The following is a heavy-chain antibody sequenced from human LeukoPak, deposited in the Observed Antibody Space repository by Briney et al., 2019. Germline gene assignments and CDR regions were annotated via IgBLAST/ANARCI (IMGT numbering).Heavy chain of an antibody. CDR1: GFTFSSYG. D-gene: IGHD4-17*01. J-gene: IGHJ4*02. V-gene: IGHV3-20*04. CDR3: ARAQTYGDSRLLLDY. Sequence: GGTLRLSCAASGFTFSSYGMSWVRQAPGKGLEWVSGINWNGGSTGYADSVEGRFTISRDNAKNSQYLQMNSLSVEDTALYYCARAQTYGDSRLLLDYWGQGTLVTVSS. CDR2: INWNGGST.